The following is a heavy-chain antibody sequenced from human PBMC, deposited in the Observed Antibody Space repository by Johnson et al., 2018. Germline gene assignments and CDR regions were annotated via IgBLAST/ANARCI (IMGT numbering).Heavy chain of an antibody. J-gene: IGHJ6*02. CDR3: AKDREQRVLLFGMDV. Sequence: VQLQESGGGLVQPGGSLRLSCTASGFTFSNYAMCWVRQAPGKGLEWVAAVGSMTYYAHSVTGRFTISRDNSKNTVFLQRNSLSAEDTAVYYCAKDREQRVLLFGMDVWGQGTTVTVSS. CDR1: GFTFSNYA. D-gene: IGHD6-6*01. CDR2: VGSMT. V-gene: IGHV3-23*01.